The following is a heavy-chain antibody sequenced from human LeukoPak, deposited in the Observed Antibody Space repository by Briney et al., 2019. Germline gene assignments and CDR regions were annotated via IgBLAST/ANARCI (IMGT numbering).Heavy chain of an antibody. CDR1: GYTFTDFG. J-gene: IGHJ3*02. CDR2: ISVHKGDT. Sequence: ASVKVSCEASGYTFTDFGISWVRQAPGQGLEWMGWISVHKGDTNYAQILQGRVTMTTDTSTSTAYMELRSLRSDDTAVYYCARAGGWARGDYKADAFDIWGQGTMVTVSS. V-gene: IGHV1-18*04. D-gene: IGHD6-19*01. CDR3: ARAGGWARGDYKADAFDI.